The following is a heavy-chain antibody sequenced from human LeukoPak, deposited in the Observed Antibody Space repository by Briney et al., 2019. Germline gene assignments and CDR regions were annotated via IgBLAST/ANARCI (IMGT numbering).Heavy chain of an antibody. CDR3: ARDRGSGYSTI. Sequence: SETLSLTCAVYGGSFSGYYWSWIRQPPGKGLEWIGEINHSGSTNYNPSLKSRVTISVDTSKNQFSLKLSSVTAADTAVYYCARDRGSGYSTIWGQGTLVTVSS. V-gene: IGHV4-34*01. CDR2: INHSGST. J-gene: IGHJ4*02. D-gene: IGHD3-22*01. CDR1: GGSFSGYY.